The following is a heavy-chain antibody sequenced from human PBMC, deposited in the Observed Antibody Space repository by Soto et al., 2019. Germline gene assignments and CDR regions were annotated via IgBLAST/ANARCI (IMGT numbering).Heavy chain of an antibody. CDR1: GCIFGSYA. J-gene: IGHJ4*02. V-gene: IGHV3-23*01. D-gene: IGHD6-19*01. CDR2: ISARGANA. Sequence: GGSLRLSCSASGCIFGSYAMSWGRQAPGKGLEWVSAISARGANAYYADSVKGRFTISRDRAKSLYLQMKSLRAEDRAIYYCAKFFVAGTRGYFDSWGQGTLVTVSS. CDR3: AKFFVAGTRGYFDS.